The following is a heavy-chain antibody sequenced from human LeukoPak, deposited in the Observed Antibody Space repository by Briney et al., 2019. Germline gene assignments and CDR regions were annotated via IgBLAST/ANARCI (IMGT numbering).Heavy chain of an antibody. V-gene: IGHV4-39*01. Sequence: PSETLSLTCTVSGGSISSNNYYWGWSRQPPGEGLEWIVTVYYSGITYYNPSLKSRLTISVDTSKNQFSLKLNSVTAADTAMYYCARLAYYDFWSGYYVDVWGKGTTVTVSS. CDR3: ARLAYYDFWSGYYVDV. D-gene: IGHD3-3*01. CDR1: GGSISSNNYY. J-gene: IGHJ6*04. CDR2: VYYSGIT.